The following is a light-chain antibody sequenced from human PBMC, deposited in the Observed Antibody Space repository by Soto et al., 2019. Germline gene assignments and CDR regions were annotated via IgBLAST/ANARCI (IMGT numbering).Light chain of an antibody. CDR2: EGS. V-gene: IGLV2-23*01. CDR1: SSDVGSYNL. CDR3: CSYAGSSTWV. J-gene: IGLJ3*02. Sequence: QSALTQPASVSGSPGQSITISCTGTSSDVGSYNLVSWYQHYPGKAPKLMIYEGSKRPSGVSNRFSGSKSGNTASLTISGVQAEDEADYYCCSYAGSSTWVFGGGTKLTVL.